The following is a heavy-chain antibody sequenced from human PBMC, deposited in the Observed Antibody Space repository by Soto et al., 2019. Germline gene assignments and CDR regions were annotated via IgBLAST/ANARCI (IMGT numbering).Heavy chain of an antibody. CDR2: ISSSSSTI. D-gene: IGHD5-18*01. CDR3: ARVPERGYSYGSHVFDY. Sequence: EVQLVESEGGLVQPGGSLRLSCAASGFTFSSYSMNWVRQAPGKGLEWVSYISSSSSTIYYADSVKGRFTISRDNAKISVYLQMNRLRDEDKAVYYCARVPERGYSYGSHVFDYWGQGTLVTVSS. CDR1: GFTFSSYS. V-gene: IGHV3-48*02. J-gene: IGHJ4*02.